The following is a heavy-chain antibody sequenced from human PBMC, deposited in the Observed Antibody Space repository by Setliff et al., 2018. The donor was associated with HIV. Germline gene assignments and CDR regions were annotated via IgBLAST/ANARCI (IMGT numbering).Heavy chain of an antibody. CDR2: IFSQTHGGAI. CDR1: GFIVTDNW. J-gene: IGHJ4*02. CDR3: TGSFLGF. D-gene: IGHD3-3*01. V-gene: IGHV3-15*06. Sequence: GSLRLSCAVSGFIVTDNWMAWARQAPGKGLEWVGHIFSQTHGGAISYVEPVKGRFTISRDESRNILYLEMNNVSTEDTAVYYCTGSFLGFWGQGTLVTVSS.